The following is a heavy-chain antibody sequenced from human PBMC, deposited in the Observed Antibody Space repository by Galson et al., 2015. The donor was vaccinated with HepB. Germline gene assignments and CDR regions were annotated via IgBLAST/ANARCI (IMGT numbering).Heavy chain of an antibody. CDR3: ARPSGDYGEYYFDY. J-gene: IGHJ4*02. D-gene: IGHD2-21*02. CDR1: GFTFSSYG. Sequence: SLRLSCAASGFTFSSYGMHWVRQAPGKGLEWVAVIWYDGSNKYYADSVKGRFTISRDNSKNTLYLQMNSLRAEDTAVYYCARPSGDYGEYYFDYWGQGTLVTVSS. CDR2: IWYDGSNK. V-gene: IGHV3-33*08.